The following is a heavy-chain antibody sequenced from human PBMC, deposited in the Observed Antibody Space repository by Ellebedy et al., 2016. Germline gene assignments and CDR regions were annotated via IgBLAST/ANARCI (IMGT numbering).Heavy chain of an antibody. V-gene: IGHV3-23*01. J-gene: IGHJ4*02. CDR2: MRGYGAKT. CDR1: GLTVSSFF. D-gene: IGHD4-17*01. CDR3: RQGHYANY. Sequence: GESLKISXAPSGLTVSSFFMGWVRQAPGKGLEWVSTMRGYGAKTHLADSVKGRFTMSRDIPKNTVYLQMNRLRAEDTAVYYCRQGHYANYWGQGTLVTVSS.